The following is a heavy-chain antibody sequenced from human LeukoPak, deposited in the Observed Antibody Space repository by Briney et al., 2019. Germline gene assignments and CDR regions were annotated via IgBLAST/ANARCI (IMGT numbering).Heavy chain of an antibody. D-gene: IGHD3-22*01. CDR3: AKDTRYYDSSGYSRLDY. CDR1: GFIFSSYA. J-gene: IGHJ4*02. V-gene: IGHV3-23*01. CDR2: LSGSGSTT. Sequence: PGGSLRLSCAASGFIFSSYAMSWVRQAPGRGLEWVSSLSGSGSTTYYADSVKGRFTISRDSSKNTLYLQMNSLRAEDTAVYYCAKDTRYYDSSGYSRLDYWGQGTLVTVSS.